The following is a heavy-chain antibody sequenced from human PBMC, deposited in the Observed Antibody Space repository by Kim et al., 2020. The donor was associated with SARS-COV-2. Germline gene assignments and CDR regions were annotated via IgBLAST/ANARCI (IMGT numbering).Heavy chain of an antibody. CDR1: GFTFTSYA. Sequence: GGSLRLSCEASGFTFTSYAMTWVRQAPGKGLEWVASISITGGSTYYADSVKGRFTISRDNSRDTLFLHMNSLRAEDTAVYYCAKRTSGAWPFDYWGQGTLVTVSS. CDR3: AKRTSGAWPFDY. CDR2: ISITGGST. D-gene: IGHD2-2*01. V-gene: IGHV3-23*01. J-gene: IGHJ4*02.